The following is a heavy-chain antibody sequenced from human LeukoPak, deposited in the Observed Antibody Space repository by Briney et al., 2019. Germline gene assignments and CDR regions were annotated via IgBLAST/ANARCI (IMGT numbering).Heavy chain of an antibody. V-gene: IGHV4-61*01. D-gene: IGHD2-15*01. CDR3: ARDVARILGY. CDR1: GGSISSSSYY. J-gene: IGHJ4*02. Sequence: SSETLSLTCTVSGGSISSSSYYWSWIRQPPGKGLEWIGYIYYSGSTNYNPSLKSRVTISVDTSKNQFSLKLSSVTAADTAVYYCARDVARILGYWGQGTLVTVSS. CDR2: IYYSGST.